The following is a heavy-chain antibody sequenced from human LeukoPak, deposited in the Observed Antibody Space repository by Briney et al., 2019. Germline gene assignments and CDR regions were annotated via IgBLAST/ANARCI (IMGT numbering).Heavy chain of an antibody. V-gene: IGHV4-61*01. Sequence: SETLSLTCTVSGGSISSSSYYWSWIRQPPGKGLEWIGYIYYSGSTNYNPSLKSRVTISVDTSKNQFSLKLSSVTAADTAVYYCARDTCSRKGTLRFDYWGQGTLVTVSS. D-gene: IGHD5-12*01. CDR1: GGSISSSSYY. CDR3: ARDTCSRKGTLRFDY. CDR2: IYYSGST. J-gene: IGHJ4*02.